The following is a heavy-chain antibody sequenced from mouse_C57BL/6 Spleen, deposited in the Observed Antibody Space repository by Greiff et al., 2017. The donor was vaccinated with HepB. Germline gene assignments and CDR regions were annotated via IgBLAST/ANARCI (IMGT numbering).Heavy chain of an antibody. V-gene: IGHV1-4*01. CDR3: ARDYGRNYFDY. CDR1: GYTFTSYT. CDR2: INPSSGYT. J-gene: IGHJ2*01. D-gene: IGHD1-1*01. Sequence: VKLVESGAELARPGASVKMSCKASGYTFTSYTMHWVKQRPGQGLEWIGYINPSSGYTKYNQKFKDKATLTADKSSSTAYMQLSSLTSEDSAVYYCARDYGRNYFDYWGQGTTLTVSS.